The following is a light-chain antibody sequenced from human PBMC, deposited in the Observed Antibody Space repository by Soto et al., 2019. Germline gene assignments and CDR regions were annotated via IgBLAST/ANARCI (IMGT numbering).Light chain of an antibody. CDR3: AAWDVSLNRVV. J-gene: IGLJ2*01. CDR1: TSTIARAT. Sequence: QSVLTQPPSASGTPGQRVTISCSGTTSTIARATVNWYQQFPGTAPRLLIYSNDQRPSGVPDRFSGSKSGTSASLAISGLQSEDEANYYCAAWDVSLNRVVFGGGTKVTVL. CDR2: SND. V-gene: IGLV1-44*01.